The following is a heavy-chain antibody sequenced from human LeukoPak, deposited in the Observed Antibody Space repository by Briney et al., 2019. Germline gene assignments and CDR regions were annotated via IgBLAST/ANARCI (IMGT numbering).Heavy chain of an antibody. J-gene: IGHJ4*02. D-gene: IGHD3-10*01. Sequence: PSETLSLTCTISGDSISFSPYYWNWIRQLPGKGPEWIGYFSYTGSTTYNPSLKSRVTILFDTSNSQFSLKLNSVTAADTAVYYCARDAGYGSVPLWGRGARVAVSA. V-gene: IGHV4-61*01. CDR1: GDSISFSPYY. CDR2: FSYTGST. CDR3: ARDAGYGSVPL.